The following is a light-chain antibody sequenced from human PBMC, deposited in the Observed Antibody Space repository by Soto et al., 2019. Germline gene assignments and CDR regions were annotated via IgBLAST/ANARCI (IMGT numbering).Light chain of an antibody. Sequence: EIVLTQSPGTLSLSPGERATLSCRASQSVRNNYLAWYQQKPGQAPRLLIYDASSRATDIPDRFSGSGSGTDFTLTISRLEPEDFEVYYCQQYGSSLPRTFGQGTKVETK. V-gene: IGKV3-20*01. J-gene: IGKJ1*01. CDR2: DAS. CDR3: QQYGSSLPRT. CDR1: QSVRNNY.